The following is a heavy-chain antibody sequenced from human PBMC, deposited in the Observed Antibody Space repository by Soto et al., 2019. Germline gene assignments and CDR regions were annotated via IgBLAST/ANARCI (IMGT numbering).Heavy chain of an antibody. CDR3: AREYCSSTSCSFYYYYGMDV. J-gene: IGHJ6*02. CDR1: GYTFTSYA. D-gene: IGHD2-2*01. Sequence: ASVKVSCKASGYTFTSYAMHWGRQAPGQRLEWMGWINAGNGNTKYSQKFQGRVTITRDTSASTAYMELSSLRSEDTAVYYCAREYCSSTSCSFYYYYGMDVWGQGTTVTVSS. CDR2: INAGNGNT. V-gene: IGHV1-3*01.